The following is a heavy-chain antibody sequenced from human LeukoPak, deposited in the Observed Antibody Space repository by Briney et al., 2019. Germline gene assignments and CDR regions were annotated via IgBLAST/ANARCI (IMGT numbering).Heavy chain of an antibody. Sequence: SVKVSCKASGGTFSSYAISWVRQAPGQGLEWMGGIIPISGTANYAQKFQGRVTITADKSTSTAYMELSSLRSEDTAVYYCARGTHYDILTGYYNLRWFDPWGQGTLVTVSS. J-gene: IGHJ5*02. CDR3: ARGTHYDILTGYYNLRWFDP. CDR1: GGTFSSYA. V-gene: IGHV1-69*06. CDR2: IIPISGTA. D-gene: IGHD3-9*01.